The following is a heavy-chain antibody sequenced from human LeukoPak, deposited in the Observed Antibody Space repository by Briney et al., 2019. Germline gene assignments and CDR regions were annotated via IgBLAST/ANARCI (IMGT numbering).Heavy chain of an antibody. CDR1: GFTFSIYS. Sequence: GGSLRLSCAASGFTFSIYSMNWVRQAPGKGLEWVSSITSSVNYMYYAGSVKGRFTISRDNAKNSLYLQMDSLRAEDTALYYCARDRGYCSGGTCYPVYFDYWGQGTLITVSS. J-gene: IGHJ4*02. CDR2: ITSSVNYM. D-gene: IGHD2-15*01. CDR3: ARDRGYCSGGTCYPVYFDY. V-gene: IGHV3-21*01.